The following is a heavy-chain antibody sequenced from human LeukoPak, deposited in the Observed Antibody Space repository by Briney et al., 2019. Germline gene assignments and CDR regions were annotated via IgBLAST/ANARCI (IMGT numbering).Heavy chain of an antibody. Sequence: GGSLRLSCAGSGFTFSPYTMNWVRQAPGKGLEWVSCISKGGTYIYYADSVRGRFTISRDNAKNSLYLQMNSLRAEDTAVYYCARGGSYYVFDYWGQGTLVTVSS. J-gene: IGHJ4*02. CDR3: ARGGSYYVFDY. CDR2: ISKGGTYI. V-gene: IGHV3-21*01. D-gene: IGHD3-10*01. CDR1: GFTFSPYT.